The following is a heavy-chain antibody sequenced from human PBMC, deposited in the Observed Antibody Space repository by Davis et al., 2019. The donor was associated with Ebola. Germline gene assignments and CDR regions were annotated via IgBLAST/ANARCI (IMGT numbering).Heavy chain of an antibody. CDR2: IKQDGSEK. CDR1: GFTFSSYE. J-gene: IGHJ4*02. CDR3: ARKGGVY. D-gene: IGHD2-8*02. V-gene: IGHV3-7*01. Sequence: GESLKISCAASGFTFSSYEMNWVRQAPGKGLEWVANIKQDGSEKYYVDSVKGRFTISRDNAKNSLYLQMNSLRAEDTAVYYCARKGGVYWGQGTLVTVSS.